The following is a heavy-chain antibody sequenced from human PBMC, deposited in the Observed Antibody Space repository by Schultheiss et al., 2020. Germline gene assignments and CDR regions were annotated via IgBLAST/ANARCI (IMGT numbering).Heavy chain of an antibody. CDR3: AHRRDGSGDGDAFDI. D-gene: IGHD3-10*01. CDR2: TYWDDYK. J-gene: IGHJ3*02. V-gene: IGHV2-5*02. CDR1: GFSLSTSGVG. Sequence: SGPTLVKPTQTLTLTCTFSGFSLSTSGVGVAWLRQPPGKALEWLALTYWDDYKRYRPSLKSRLTITKDSSKNQVVLTMTNMDPVDTATYYCAHRRDGSGDGDAFDIWGQGTMVNVSS.